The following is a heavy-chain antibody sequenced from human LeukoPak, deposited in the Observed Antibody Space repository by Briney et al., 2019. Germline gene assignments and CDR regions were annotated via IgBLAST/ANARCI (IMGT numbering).Heavy chain of an antibody. V-gene: IGHV3-48*01. CDR3: AREHDSRARFDS. D-gene: IGHD6-13*01. J-gene: IGHJ4*02. Sequence: GGSLRVSCAGSGSTFTRHTMIWVRQAPGKGLEWISYISSGSDTIYYADSVKGRFTDSRDNAETSLYLQMNSLNVENTAVYFCAREHDSRARFDSWGQGALVTVSS. CDR1: GSTFTRHT. CDR2: ISSGSDTI.